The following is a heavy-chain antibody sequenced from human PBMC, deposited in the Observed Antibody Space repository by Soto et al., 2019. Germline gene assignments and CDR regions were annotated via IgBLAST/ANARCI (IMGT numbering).Heavy chain of an antibody. Sequence: PSETLSLTCAVSGGSISSGGYSWSWIRQPPGKGLEWIGYVFHSGSTYYSPSLQSRVTISIDGSKNQFYLELASVTAADTAVYYCERGSYGGGSDHWGQGILVTVYS. CDR3: ERGSYGGGSDH. V-gene: IGHV4-30-2*01. CDR2: VFHSGST. D-gene: IGHD5-18*01. CDR1: GGSISSGGYS. J-gene: IGHJ4*02.